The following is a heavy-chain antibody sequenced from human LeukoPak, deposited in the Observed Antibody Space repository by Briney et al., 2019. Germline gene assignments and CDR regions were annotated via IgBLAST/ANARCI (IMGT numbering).Heavy chain of an antibody. D-gene: IGHD2-2*01. V-gene: IGHV3-23*01. CDR3: ARGPKVPAPTYYFDY. J-gene: IGHJ4*02. CDR2: LSGSGGST. Sequence: AGGSLRLSCAASGFTFSSYAMTWVRQAPGKGLERVSALSGSGGSTFYADSVKGRFTISRDNSKNTLYLQMNSLRAEDTAVYYCARGPKVPAPTYYFDYWGQGTLVTVSS. CDR1: GFTFSSYA.